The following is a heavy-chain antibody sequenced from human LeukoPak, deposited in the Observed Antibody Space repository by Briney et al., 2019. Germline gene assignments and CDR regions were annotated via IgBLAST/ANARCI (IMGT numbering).Heavy chain of an antibody. Sequence: SETLSLTCTVSGGSISSYYWSWIRQPPGKGLEWIGYMYHSGTTNYNPSLKSRVTISIDTSKDQFSLKLTSVSAADTAVYYCARNNGPVLEPWGQGSLVTVSS. J-gene: IGHJ5*02. CDR1: GGSISSYY. D-gene: IGHD1-14*01. CDR3: ARNNGPVLEP. CDR2: MYHSGTT. V-gene: IGHV4-59*08.